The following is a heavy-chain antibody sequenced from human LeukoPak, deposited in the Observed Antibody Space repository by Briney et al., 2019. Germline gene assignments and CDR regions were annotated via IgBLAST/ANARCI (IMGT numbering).Heavy chain of an antibody. CDR3: ARATPPYDSSVGDAFDI. D-gene: IGHD3-22*01. CDR1: GYTFTGYY. CDR2: INPNSGGT. V-gene: IGHV1-2*02. Sequence: GASVTVSCKASGYTFTGYYMHWVRQAPGQGLEWMGWINPNSGGTNYAQKFQGRVTMTRDTSISTAYMELSRLRSDDTAVYYCARATPPYDSSVGDAFDIWGQGTMVTVSS. J-gene: IGHJ3*02.